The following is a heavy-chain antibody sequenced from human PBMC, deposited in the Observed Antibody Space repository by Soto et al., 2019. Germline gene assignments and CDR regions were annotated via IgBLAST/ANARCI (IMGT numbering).Heavy chain of an antibody. J-gene: IGHJ4*02. CDR3: ARRVYGLYFDY. CDR2: ISGNGGST. V-gene: IGHV3-64*01. D-gene: IGHD6-13*01. Sequence: EVQLVESGGGLVQPGGSLRLSCVASGFTFSSYAMHWVRQAPGKGMEYVSAISGNGGSTYYANSVKGRFTISRDNSKNTLYLQMGRLRAEDMAVYYCARRVYGLYFDYWGQGTLVTVSS. CDR1: GFTFSSYA.